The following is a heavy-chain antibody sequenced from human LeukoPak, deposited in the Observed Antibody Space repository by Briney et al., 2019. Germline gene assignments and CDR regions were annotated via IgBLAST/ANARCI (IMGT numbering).Heavy chain of an antibody. D-gene: IGHD4-17*01. CDR3: ATTVTTLYGMDV. CDR1: GGFFSGYY. J-gene: IGHJ6*02. V-gene: IGHV4-34*01. CDR2: INHSGST. Sequence: PSETLSLTCAVYGGFFSGYYWSWIRQPPGKGLEWIGEINHSGSTNYSPSLKSRVTISVDTSKNHLSLKLSSVTAADTAVYYCATTVTTLYGMDVWGQGTTVTVSS.